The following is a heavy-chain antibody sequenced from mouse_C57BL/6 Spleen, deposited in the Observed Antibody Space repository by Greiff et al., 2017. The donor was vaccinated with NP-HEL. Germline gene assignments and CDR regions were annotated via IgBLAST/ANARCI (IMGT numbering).Heavy chain of an antibody. J-gene: IGHJ2*01. D-gene: IGHD3-2*02. V-gene: IGHV1-50*01. CDR1: GYTFTSYW. CDR2: IDPSDSYT. Sequence: QVQLQQSGAELVKPGASVKLSCKASGYTFTSYWMQWVKQRPGQGLEWIGEIDPSDSYTNYNQKFKGKATLTVDTSSSTAYMQLSSLTSEDSAVYYCARRWGSSGYVGYWGQGTTLTVSS. CDR3: ARRWGSSGYVGY.